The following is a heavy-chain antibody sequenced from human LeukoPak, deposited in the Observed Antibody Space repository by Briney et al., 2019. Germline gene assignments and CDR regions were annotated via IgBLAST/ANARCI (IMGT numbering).Heavy chain of an antibody. Sequence: PGGSLRLSCAASGFTFSSYSMNWVRQAPGKGLEWVSSISSSSSYIYYADSVKGRFTISRDNAKNSLYLQMNSLRAEDTAVYYCARDYSSLGYGDYRFDYWGQGTLVTVSS. J-gene: IGHJ4*02. V-gene: IGHV3-21*01. CDR2: ISSSSSYI. D-gene: IGHD4-17*01. CDR1: GFTFSSYS. CDR3: ARDYSSLGYGDYRFDY.